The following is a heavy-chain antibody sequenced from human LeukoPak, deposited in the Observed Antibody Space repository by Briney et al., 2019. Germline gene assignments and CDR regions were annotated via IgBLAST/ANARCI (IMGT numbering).Heavy chain of an antibody. CDR3: ARLGYCSSTSCFKDYYYMDV. CDR2: IYHSGST. CDR1: GASISSHN. Sequence: PSETLSLTCTVSGASISSHNWSWIRQPPGKGLEWIGYIYHSGSTYYNPSLKSRVTISVDRSKNQFSLKLSSVTAADTAVYYCARLGYCSSTSCFKDYYYMDVWGKGTTVTVSS. J-gene: IGHJ6*03. D-gene: IGHD2-2*01. V-gene: IGHV4-59*11.